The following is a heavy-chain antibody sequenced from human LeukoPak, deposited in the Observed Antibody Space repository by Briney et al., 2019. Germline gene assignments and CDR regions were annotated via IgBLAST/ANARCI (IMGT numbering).Heavy chain of an antibody. V-gene: IGHV1-69*13. J-gene: IGHJ6*03. Sequence: SVKVSCKASGGTFSSYAISWVRQAPGQGLEWMGGIIPIFGTANYAQKFQGRVTITADESTSTAYMGLSSLRSEDTAVYYCATTSPGLTSPYYYYYMDVWGKGTTVTVSS. CDR1: GGTFSSYA. D-gene: IGHD2-2*01. CDR2: IIPIFGTA. CDR3: ATTSPGLTSPYYYYYMDV.